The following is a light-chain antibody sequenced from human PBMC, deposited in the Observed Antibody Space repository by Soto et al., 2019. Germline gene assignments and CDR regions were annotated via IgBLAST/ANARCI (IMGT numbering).Light chain of an antibody. J-gene: IGLJ1*01. Sequence: QSVLTQPASVAGAPGQSIPISRTGTSSYFGSYNLVSWYQQHPGKAPKLMIYEDSKRPSGVSNRFSGSKSGNTASLTISGLQAEDDADYYCCSYAGSSTYVFGTGTRSPS. CDR3: CSYAGSSTYV. V-gene: IGLV2-23*01. CDR1: SSYFGSYNL. CDR2: EDS.